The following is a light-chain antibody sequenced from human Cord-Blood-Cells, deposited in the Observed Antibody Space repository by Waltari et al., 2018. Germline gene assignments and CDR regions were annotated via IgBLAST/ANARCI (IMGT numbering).Light chain of an antibody. V-gene: IGKV1-39*01. CDR3: QQSYSTLIT. CDR2: AAS. CDR1: QSISSY. J-gene: IGKJ5*01. Sequence: DIQTTQTPLSLTASVGERDTITCRASQSISSYLNWYQQKPGKAPKLLIYAASSLQSGVPSRFSGSGSGTDFTLTISSLQPEDFATYYCQQSYSTLITFGQGTRLEIK.